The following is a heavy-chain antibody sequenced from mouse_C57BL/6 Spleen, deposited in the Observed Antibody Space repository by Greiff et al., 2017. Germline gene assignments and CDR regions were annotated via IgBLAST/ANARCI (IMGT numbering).Heavy chain of an antibody. Sequence: VQLKESGPGLVKPSQSLSLTCSVTGYSITSGYYWNWIRQFPGNKLEWMGYISYDGSNNYNPSLKNRISITRDTSKNQFFLKLNSVTTEDTATYYCAREGGTTVVARPYYFDYWGQGTTLTVSS. V-gene: IGHV3-6*01. CDR3: AREGGTTVVARPYYFDY. D-gene: IGHD1-1*01. CDR1: GYSITSGYY. J-gene: IGHJ2*01. CDR2: ISYDGSN.